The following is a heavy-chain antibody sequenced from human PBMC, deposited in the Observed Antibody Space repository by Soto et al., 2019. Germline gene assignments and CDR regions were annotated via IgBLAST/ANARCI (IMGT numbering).Heavy chain of an antibody. D-gene: IGHD3-16*02. J-gene: IGHJ4*02. Sequence: QVQLQESGPGLVKPSGTLSLTCAVSSGSISSSNWWSWVRQPPGKGLEWIGELYHSGSTNYNPSLNSRVTISVDKPKNQFSLKLSSVTAADTAVYYCARAITFGGVIVTQYYFDYWGQGTLVTVSS. CDR1: SGSISSSNW. CDR2: LYHSGST. V-gene: IGHV4-4*02. CDR3: ARAITFGGVIVTQYYFDY.